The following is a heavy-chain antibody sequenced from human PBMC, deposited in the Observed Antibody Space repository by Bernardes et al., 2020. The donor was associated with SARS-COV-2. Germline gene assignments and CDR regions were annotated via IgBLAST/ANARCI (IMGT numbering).Heavy chain of an antibody. CDR1: GYTFTTYG. Sequence: ASVKVSCKASGYTFTTYGINWVRQAPGQGLEWMGWISAYNHNTNYAQKVQGRVTMTADTSTDTAYLTLRSLRSDDTAIYYCARVRWDFGSPSSDYWGQGTLVTVSS. V-gene: IGHV1-18*04. CDR2: ISAYNHNT. J-gene: IGHJ4*02. CDR3: ARVRWDFGSPSSDY. D-gene: IGHD6-6*01.